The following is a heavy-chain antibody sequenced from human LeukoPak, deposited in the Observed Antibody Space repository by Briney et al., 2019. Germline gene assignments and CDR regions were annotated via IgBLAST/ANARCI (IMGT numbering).Heavy chain of an antibody. J-gene: IGHJ5*02. Sequence: ASVKVSCKASGYTFSGYYMHWVRQAPGQGLEWMGWINPKSSDTNYAQKFQDRVTLTRGTSISTAYLELSNLISDDTAVYYCARPNGDYYNWFDPWGQGTLVTVSS. CDR1: GYTFSGYY. CDR3: ARPNGDYYNWFDP. D-gene: IGHD4-17*01. CDR2: INPKSSDT. V-gene: IGHV1-2*02.